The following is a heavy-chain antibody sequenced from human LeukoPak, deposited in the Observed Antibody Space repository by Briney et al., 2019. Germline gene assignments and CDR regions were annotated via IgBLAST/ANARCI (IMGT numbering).Heavy chain of an antibody. V-gene: IGHV1-2*02. CDR3: ARVSDSSGYYYAFDI. Sequence: ASVKVSSKASGYTFTGYYMHWVRQDPGQGLEWMGWINPNSGVTNYAQKFQGRVTMTRDTSISTAYMELSRLRSDDTAVYYCARVSDSSGYYYAFDIWGQGTMVTVSS. CDR2: INPNSGVT. J-gene: IGHJ3*02. CDR1: GYTFTGYY. D-gene: IGHD3-22*01.